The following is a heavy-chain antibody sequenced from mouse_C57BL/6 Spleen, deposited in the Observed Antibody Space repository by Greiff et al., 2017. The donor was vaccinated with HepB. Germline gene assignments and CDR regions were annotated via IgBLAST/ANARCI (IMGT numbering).Heavy chain of an antibody. Sequence: EVKVEESGGGLVKPGGSLKLSCAASGFTFSDYGMHWVRQAPEKGLEWVAYISSGSSTIYYADTVKGRFTISRDNAKNTLFLQMTSLRSEDTAMYYCARPRLRYWYFDVWGTGTTVTVSS. CDR3: ARPRLRYWYFDV. V-gene: IGHV5-17*01. CDR1: GFTFSDYG. J-gene: IGHJ1*03. CDR2: ISSGSSTI. D-gene: IGHD1-1*01.